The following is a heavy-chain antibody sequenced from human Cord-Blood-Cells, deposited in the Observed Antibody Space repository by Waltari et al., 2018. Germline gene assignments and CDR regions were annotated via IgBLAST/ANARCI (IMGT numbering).Heavy chain of an antibody. J-gene: IGHJ5*02. V-gene: IGHV4-34*01. CDR2: INHSGST. Sequence: QVQLQQWGAGLLKPSETLSLTCAVYGGSFSGYYWSWIRQPPGKGLEWIGEINHSGSTNYNPPVKSRVTISVDTSKNQFSLKLSSVPAADTAVYYCARDEYSSSSWFDPWGQGTLVTVSS. CDR1: GGSFSGYY. D-gene: IGHD6-6*01. CDR3: ARDEYSSSSWFDP.